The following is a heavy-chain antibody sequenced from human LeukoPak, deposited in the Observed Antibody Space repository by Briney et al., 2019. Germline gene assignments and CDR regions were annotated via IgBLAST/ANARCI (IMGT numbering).Heavy chain of an antibody. V-gene: IGHV1-69*05. Sequence: SVKVSCKASGGTFSSYAISWVRQAPGQGLEWMGGIIPIFGTANYAQKFQGRVTITTDESTSTAYMELSSLRSEDTAVYYCARDRGDGPPLYYVDVWGKGTTVTVSS. CDR3: ARDRGDGPPLYYVDV. J-gene: IGHJ6*03. D-gene: IGHD6-25*01. CDR2: IIPIFGTA. CDR1: GGTFSSYA.